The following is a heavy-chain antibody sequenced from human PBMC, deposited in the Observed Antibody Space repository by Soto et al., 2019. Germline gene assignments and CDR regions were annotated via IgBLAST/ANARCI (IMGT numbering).Heavy chain of an antibody. CDR2: ISYDGSNK. Sequence: PGGSLRLSCAASGFTFSSYAMHWVRQAPGKGLEWVAVISYDGSNKYYADSVKGRFTISRDNSKNTLYLQMNSLRAEDTAVYYCDYDMLGGRRVIDYCYCLDDWGQGTMVTVSS. CDR3: DYDMLGGRRVIDYCYCLDD. J-gene: IGHJ6*02. V-gene: IGHV3-30-3*01. CDR1: GFTFSSYA. D-gene: IGHD3-9*01.